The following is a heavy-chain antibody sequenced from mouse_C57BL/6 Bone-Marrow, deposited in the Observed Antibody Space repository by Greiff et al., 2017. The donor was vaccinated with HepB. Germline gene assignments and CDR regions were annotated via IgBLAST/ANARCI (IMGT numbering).Heavy chain of an antibody. CDR2: SRNKANDYTT. CDR1: GFTFSDFY. Sequence: DVMLVESGGGLVQSGRSLRLSCATSGFTFSDFYMEWVRQAPGKGLEWIAASRNKANDYTTEYSASVKGRFIVSRDTSQSILYLQMNALRAEDTAIYYCARDGNHYYAMDYWGQGTSVTVSS. V-gene: IGHV7-1*01. J-gene: IGHJ4*01. CDR3: ARDGNHYYAMDY.